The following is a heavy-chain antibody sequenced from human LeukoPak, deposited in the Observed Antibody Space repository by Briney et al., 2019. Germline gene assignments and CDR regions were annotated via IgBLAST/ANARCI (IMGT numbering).Heavy chain of an antibody. D-gene: IGHD1-26*01. CDR2: IYYSGST. CDR3: ARIVGASDY. V-gene: IGHV4-39*01. Sequence: PSETLSLTCTVSGGSISSSSYYWRWVRQPPAEGLEWIGSIYYSGSTYYNPSLKSRVTISVDTSKNQFSLKLGSVTAADTAVYYCARIVGASDYWGQGTLVTVSS. CDR1: GGSISSSSYY. J-gene: IGHJ4*02.